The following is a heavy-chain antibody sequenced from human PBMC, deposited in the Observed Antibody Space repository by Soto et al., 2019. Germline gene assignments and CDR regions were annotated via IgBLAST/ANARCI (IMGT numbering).Heavy chain of an antibody. CDR1: GGSISSYY. CDR3: ARQERELPDFDY. V-gene: IGHV4-59*08. CDR2: IYYSGST. D-gene: IGHD1-26*01. J-gene: IGHJ4*02. Sequence: QVQLQESGPGLVKPSETLSLTCTVSGGSISSYYWSWIRQPPGKGLEWIGYIYYSGSTNYNPSLKSRVTISVDTSKNHFSLKLSSVTAADTAVYHCARQERELPDFDYWGQGTLVTVSS.